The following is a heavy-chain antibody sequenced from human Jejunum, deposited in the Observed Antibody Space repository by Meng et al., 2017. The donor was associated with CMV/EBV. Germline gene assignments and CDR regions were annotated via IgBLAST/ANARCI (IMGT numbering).Heavy chain of an antibody. CDR3: VRDILRVGITYDFDY. J-gene: IGHJ4*02. D-gene: IGHD1-26*01. Sequence: GFPFSNYYMSWIRLAPGKGLEWISYISGDGSDLFYGDSVRGRFTISRDNAKNSLYLQINSLRVEDTAVYYCVRDILRVGITYDFDYWGQGTLVTVSS. V-gene: IGHV3-11*04. CDR2: ISGDGSDL. CDR1: GFPFSNYY.